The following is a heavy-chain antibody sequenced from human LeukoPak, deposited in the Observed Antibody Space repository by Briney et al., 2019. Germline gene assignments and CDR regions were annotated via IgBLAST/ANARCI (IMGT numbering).Heavy chain of an antibody. V-gene: IGHV3-74*03. Sequence: GGSLRLSCAVSGFTFRSYWMHWVRQAPGKGLVWVSSIKSDGSSTTYADSVKGRFNISRDNAENTLYLQMNSLRVEDTAVYYCARISTMVRHYWGQGTLVTVSS. CDR1: GFTFRSYW. CDR2: IKSDGSST. J-gene: IGHJ4*02. D-gene: IGHD3-10*01. CDR3: ARISTMVRHY.